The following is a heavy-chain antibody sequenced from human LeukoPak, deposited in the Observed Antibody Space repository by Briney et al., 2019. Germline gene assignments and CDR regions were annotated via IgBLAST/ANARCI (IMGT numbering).Heavy chain of an antibody. CDR2: ISWNSGGI. J-gene: IGHJ6*02. CDR3: AKAPSGGGYYDSSGYYEGLDYGMDV. Sequence: GGSLRLSCAASGFTFDDYAMHWVRQAPGKGLEWVSGISWNSGGIGYADSVKGRFTISRDNAKNSLYLQMNSLRAEDTALYYCAKAPSGGGYYDSSGYYEGLDYGMDVWGQGTTVTVSS. D-gene: IGHD3-22*01. V-gene: IGHV3-9*01. CDR1: GFTFDDYA.